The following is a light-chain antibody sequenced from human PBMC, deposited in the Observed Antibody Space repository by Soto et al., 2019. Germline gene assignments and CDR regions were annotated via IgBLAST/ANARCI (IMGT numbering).Light chain of an antibody. V-gene: IGKV3-15*01. CDR3: QQCYNWPKYT. J-gene: IGKJ2*01. CDR2: GAS. Sequence: DIVVSQSPATLSVSPGERVTLSCRASQYVVKKLAWYQQKPGQPPRLLIYGASERATSTPARFSGSGSGTEFTLTISSLQSEDLAVYYCQQCYNWPKYTFGQGTKLEIK. CDR1: QYVVKK.